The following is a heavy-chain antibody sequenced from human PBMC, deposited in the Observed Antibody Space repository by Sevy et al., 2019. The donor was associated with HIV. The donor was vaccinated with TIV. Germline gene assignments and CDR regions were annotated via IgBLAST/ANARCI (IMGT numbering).Heavy chain of an antibody. CDR3: ARVIYSSGWYYLDY. D-gene: IGHD6-19*01. CDR1: GFTFSSYA. Sequence: GGSLRLSCAASGFTFSSYAMHWVRQAPGKGLEWVAVISYDGSNKYYADSVKGRFTISRENSKNTLYLQMNSLRAEDTAVYYCARVIYSSGWYYLDYWGQGTLVTVSS. CDR2: ISYDGSNK. V-gene: IGHV3-30-3*01. J-gene: IGHJ4*02.